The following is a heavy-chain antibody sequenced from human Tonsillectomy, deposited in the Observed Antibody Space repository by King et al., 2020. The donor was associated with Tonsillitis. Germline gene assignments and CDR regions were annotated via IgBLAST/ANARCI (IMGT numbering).Heavy chain of an antibody. Sequence: QLVQSGGGLVQPGGSLRLSCSASGFTFSSYAMHWVRQAPGKGLEYVSAISSNGGSTYYADSVKGRFTISRDNSKNTLYLQMSSLRVEDTAVYYCVKGGYGSGSYYNSFDYWGQGTLVTVSS. CDR1: GFTFSSYA. CDR3: VKGGYGSGSYYNSFDY. CDR2: ISSNGGST. D-gene: IGHD3-10*01. V-gene: IGHV3-64D*06. J-gene: IGHJ4*02.